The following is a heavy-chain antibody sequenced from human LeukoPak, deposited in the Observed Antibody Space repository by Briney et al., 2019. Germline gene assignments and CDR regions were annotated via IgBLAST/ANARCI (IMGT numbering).Heavy chain of an antibody. CDR2: ISGSGGST. J-gene: IGHJ5*02. CDR3: AKESFGADFWSGYGWFDP. V-gene: IGHV3-23*01. CDR1: RFTYNSYD. D-gene: IGHD3-3*01. Sequence: PGGPLSLSCTPSRFTYNSYDMLWARDSPGKGLECVSAISGSGGSTYYADSVKGRFTISRDNSKNTLYLQMNSLRAEDTAVYYCAKESFGADFWSGYGWFDPWGQGTLVTVSS.